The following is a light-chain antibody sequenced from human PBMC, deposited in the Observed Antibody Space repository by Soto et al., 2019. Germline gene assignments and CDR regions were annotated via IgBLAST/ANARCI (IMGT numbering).Light chain of an antibody. V-gene: IGLV2-14*01. CDR3: CSYASSSTYV. CDR1: SSDVGGYNF. J-gene: IGLJ1*01. CDR2: DVS. Sequence: QSALTQPASVSGSPGQSITISCTGTSSDVGGYNFVSWYQQYPGKAPKFIIYDVSNRPSGVSNRFSGSKSGNTASLTISGLRAEDAADYYCCSYASSSTYVFGTGTKLTVL.